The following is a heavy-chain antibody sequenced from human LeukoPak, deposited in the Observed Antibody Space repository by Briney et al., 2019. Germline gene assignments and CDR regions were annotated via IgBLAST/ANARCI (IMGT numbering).Heavy chain of an antibody. Sequence: GASVKVSCKVSGYTLTELSMHWVRQAPGKGLEWMGGFYPEDGETIYAQKFQGRVTMTEDTSTDTDYMELSSLRSEDTAVYYCETNKFPMVRGVPFDYWGQGTLVTVSS. CDR2: FYPEDGET. D-gene: IGHD3-10*01. J-gene: IGHJ4*02. CDR1: GYTLTELS. V-gene: IGHV1-24*01. CDR3: ETNKFPMVRGVPFDY.